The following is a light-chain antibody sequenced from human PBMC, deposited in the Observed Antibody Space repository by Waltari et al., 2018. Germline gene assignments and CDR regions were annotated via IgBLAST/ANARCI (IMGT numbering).Light chain of an antibody. J-gene: IGLJ2*01. Sequence: QSALTQPASVSGSPGQSITISCTGSSSDVGVYNYVSWYQQHPGKAPKLLIYEVSYRPAGVSYRFSGSKSGNPASRTISGLQAEDEADYYCSSYTTSSTRVVFGGGTTVTVL. V-gene: IGLV2-14*01. CDR1: SSDVGVYNY. CDR2: EVS. CDR3: SSYTTSSTRVV.